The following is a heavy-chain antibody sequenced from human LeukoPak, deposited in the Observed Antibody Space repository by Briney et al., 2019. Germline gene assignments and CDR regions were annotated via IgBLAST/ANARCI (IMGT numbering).Heavy chain of an antibody. D-gene: IGHD6-13*01. V-gene: IGHV5-51*01. CDR2: IYPGDSGT. J-gene: IGHJ4*02. CDR3: AGQVADIAAAGTVDY. Sequence: HGESLKISCKGSGYSFTSYWIGWVRQMPGKGLEWMGIIYPGDSGTRYSPSFQGQVTISADKSISTAYLQWSSLKASDTAMYYCAGQVADIAAAGTVDYWGQGTLVTVSS. CDR1: GYSFTSYW.